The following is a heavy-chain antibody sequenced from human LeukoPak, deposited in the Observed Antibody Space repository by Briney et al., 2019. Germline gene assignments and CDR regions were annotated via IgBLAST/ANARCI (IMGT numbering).Heavy chain of an antibody. CDR2: ISWNSGSI. CDR3: AREELAFDI. J-gene: IGHJ3*02. CDR1: GFTFDDYA. Sequence: PGRSLRLSCAASGFTFDDYAMHWVRQAPGKGLEWVSGISWNSGSIGYADSVKGRFTISRDNAKNSLYLQMNSLRAEDTAVYYCAREELAFDIWGQGTMVTVSS. D-gene: IGHD1-7*01. V-gene: IGHV3-9*01.